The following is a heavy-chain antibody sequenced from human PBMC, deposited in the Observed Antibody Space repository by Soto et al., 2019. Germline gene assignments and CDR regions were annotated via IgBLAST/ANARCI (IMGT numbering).Heavy chain of an antibody. CDR2: ISSSSSYI. CDR3: ARGGYCSGGSCYSDAFDI. CDR1: EFTFSSYS. D-gene: IGHD2-15*01. J-gene: IGHJ3*02. V-gene: IGHV3-21*01. Sequence: EVQLVESGGGLVKPGGSLRLSCAASEFTFSSYSMNWVRQAPGKGLEWVSSISSSSSYIYYADSVKGRFTISRDNAKNSLYLQMNSLRAEDTAVYYCARGGYCSGGSCYSDAFDIWGQGTMVTVSS.